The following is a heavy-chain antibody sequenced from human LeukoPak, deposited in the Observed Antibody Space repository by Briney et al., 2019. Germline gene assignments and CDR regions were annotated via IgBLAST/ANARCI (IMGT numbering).Heavy chain of an antibody. CDR3: AREALEWSPPDI. D-gene: IGHD3-3*01. CDR2: ISSSSSTI. Sequence: GGSLRLSCAASGFTFSSYSMNWVRQAPGKGVEWVSYISSSSSTIYYADSVKGRFTISRDNSKNTLYLQMNNMRTEDTAVYYCAREALEWSPPDIWGQGTTVTVSS. CDR1: GFTFSSYS. J-gene: IGHJ3*02. V-gene: IGHV3-48*01.